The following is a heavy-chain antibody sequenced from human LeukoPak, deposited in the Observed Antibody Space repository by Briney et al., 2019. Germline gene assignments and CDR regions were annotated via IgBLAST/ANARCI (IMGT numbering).Heavy chain of an antibody. Sequence: TGGSLRLSCAASGFTFTAYLIHWVRQAPGKGLEGVAVMSTDGSAVFYADSVKGRFTISRDNSKNTLYLQMNSLRAEDTAVYYCVRESEYYFDHSASFDYWGQGTLVTVSS. D-gene: IGHD3-22*01. CDR2: MSTDGSAV. CDR3: VRESEYYFDHSASFDY. V-gene: IGHV3-30-3*01. CDR1: GFTFTAYL. J-gene: IGHJ4*02.